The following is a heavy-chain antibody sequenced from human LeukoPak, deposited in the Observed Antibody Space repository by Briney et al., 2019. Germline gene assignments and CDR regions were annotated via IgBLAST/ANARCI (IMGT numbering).Heavy chain of an antibody. CDR3: TRGLPGGYFDY. CDR2: TYYRSKCNN. V-gene: IGHV6-1*01. CDR1: GGSISSNSCA. D-gene: IGHD3-16*01. J-gene: IGHJ4*02. Sequence: SQTLSLTCAISGGSISSNSCAWIWLTQSPSRGLEWLGRTYYRSKCNNDYAVSVKSRITINPDTSKNQFSLELNSVAREDTAVYSCTRGLPGGYFDYWGQGTLVTVSS.